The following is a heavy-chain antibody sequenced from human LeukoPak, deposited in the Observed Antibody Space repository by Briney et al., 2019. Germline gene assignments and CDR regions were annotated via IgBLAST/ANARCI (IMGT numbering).Heavy chain of an antibody. Sequence: PGGSLRLSCAASGFTFSNAWMSWVRQAPGKGLEWVGRIKSKTDGGTTDYAAPVKGRFTISRDDSKNTLYLQMNSLKTEDTAVYYCTTDRRIAAAGSRWGQGTLVAVSS. CDR2: IKSKTDGGTT. J-gene: IGHJ4*02. D-gene: IGHD6-13*01. V-gene: IGHV3-15*01. CDR3: TTDRRIAAAGSR. CDR1: GFTFSNAW.